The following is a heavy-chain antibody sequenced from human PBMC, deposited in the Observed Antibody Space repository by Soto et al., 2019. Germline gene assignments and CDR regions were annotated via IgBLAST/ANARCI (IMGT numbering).Heavy chain of an antibody. D-gene: IGHD2-15*01. Sequence: QVQLVQSGAEVMDPGASVKVSCKTSGYTFTDYYIHWVRQAPGQGLEWMGWINPNSGGTHSAQNFQGRVTLHMDTSINTAYMGVGSLTSDDTAVYYCSRRGDGRGGVVKAAPFDPWGQGTLVTVSS. CDR2: INPNSGGT. J-gene: IGHJ5*02. CDR3: SRRGDGRGGVVKAAPFDP. V-gene: IGHV1-2*02. CDR1: GYTFTDYY.